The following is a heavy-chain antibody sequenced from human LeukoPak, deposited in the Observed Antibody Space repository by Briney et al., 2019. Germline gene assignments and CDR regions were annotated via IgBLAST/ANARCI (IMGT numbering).Heavy chain of an antibody. V-gene: IGHV3-15*01. CDR3: ATYTSSYSDY. J-gene: IGHJ4*02. CDR2: IKSKSDGGTA. CDR1: GLTFSNAW. Sequence: GGSLRLSCAASGLTFSNAWMSWVRQAPGKGLEWVGRIKSKSDGGTADFAAPLKGRFTMSRDDSKNALYLQMNSLKTEDTAVYYCATYTSSYSDYWGQGTLVTVSS. D-gene: IGHD3-22*01.